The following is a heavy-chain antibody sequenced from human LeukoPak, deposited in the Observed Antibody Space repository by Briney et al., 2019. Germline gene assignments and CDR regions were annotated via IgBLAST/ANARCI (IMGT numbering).Heavy chain of an antibody. CDR1: GFTFSSYE. CDR3: ARGSHLWDYGECWS. Sequence: TGGALRLSCAASGFTFSSYEMNWVRQAPGKGLEWVSYISSSGSTIYYADSVKGRFTISRDNAKNSLYLQMNSLRAEDTAVYYCARGSHLWDYGECWSCGQGTMVTVSS. CDR2: ISSSGSTI. V-gene: IGHV3-48*03. J-gene: IGHJ3*01. D-gene: IGHD4-17*01.